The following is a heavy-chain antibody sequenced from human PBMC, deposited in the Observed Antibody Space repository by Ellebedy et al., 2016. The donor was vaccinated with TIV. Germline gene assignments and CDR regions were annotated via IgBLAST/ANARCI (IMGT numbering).Heavy chain of an antibody. V-gene: IGHV4-59*01. CDR1: GGSIRSYY. J-gene: IGHJ2*01. CDR3: ARADSSGWYYWYFDL. CDR2: IYYSGST. D-gene: IGHD6-19*01. Sequence: MPSETLSLTCPVPGGSIRSYYWSWIRQPPGKGLEWIGYIYYSGSTNYNPSLKSRVTISVDTSKNQFSLKLSSVTAADTAVYYCARADSSGWYYWYFDLWGRGTLVTVSS.